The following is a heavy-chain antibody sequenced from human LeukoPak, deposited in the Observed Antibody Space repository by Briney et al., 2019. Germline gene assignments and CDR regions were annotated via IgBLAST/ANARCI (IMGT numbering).Heavy chain of an antibody. D-gene: IGHD3-22*01. CDR3: AKTDSSDYSYYFDY. V-gene: IGHV3-23*01. Sequence: GGSLRLSCAASGFTFSSYAMSWVRQAPCKGLEWVSAISGSGGRTYYADSVKGRFTISRDNSKNTLYLQMNSLRAEDTAVYYCAKTDSSDYSYYFDYWGQGTLVTVSS. CDR1: GFTFSSYA. J-gene: IGHJ4*02. CDR2: ISGSGGRT.